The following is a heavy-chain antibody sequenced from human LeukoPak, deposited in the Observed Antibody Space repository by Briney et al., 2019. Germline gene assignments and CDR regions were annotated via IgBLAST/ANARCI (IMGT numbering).Heavy chain of an antibody. D-gene: IGHD2-2*01. CDR3: ARGVPSWRGGYYFDY. V-gene: IGHV1-18*01. J-gene: IGHJ4*02. Sequence: ASVKVSCKASGYTFTSYGISWVRQAPGQGLEWMGWISAYNGNTNYAQKLQGRVTMTTDTSTSTAYMELRSLRSDDTAVYYCARGVPSWRGGYYFDYWGQGTLVTVSS. CDR1: GYTFTSYG. CDR2: ISAYNGNT.